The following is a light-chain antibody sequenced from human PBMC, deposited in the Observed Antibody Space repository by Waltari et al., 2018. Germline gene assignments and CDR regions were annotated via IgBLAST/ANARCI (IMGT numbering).Light chain of an antibody. CDR1: SSDVGRYNY. V-gene: IGLV2-14*01. Sequence: QSALTQPASVSGSPGQSITIPCTGSSSDVGRYNYVSWYQQFPDRAPKLIIYDVTNRPSGVSNRFSGSKSANTASLTISGLQPEDEAEYYCASYNPRSTLVFGGGTKLTVL. CDR2: DVT. CDR3: ASYNPRSTLV. J-gene: IGLJ3*02.